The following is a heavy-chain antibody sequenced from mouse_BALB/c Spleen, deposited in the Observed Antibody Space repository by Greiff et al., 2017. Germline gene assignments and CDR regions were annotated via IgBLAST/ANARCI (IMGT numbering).Heavy chain of an antibody. D-gene: IGHD1-2*01. CDR2: IYPYNGGT. CDR1: GYTFTDYN. Sequence: EVQLQESGPELVKPGASVKISCKASGYTFTDYNMHWVKQSHGKSLEWIGYIYPYNGGTGYNQKFKSKATLTVDNSSSTAYMELRSLTSEDSAVYYCARGATATWGAMDYWGQGTSVTVSS. V-gene: IGHV1S29*02. CDR3: ARGATATWGAMDY. J-gene: IGHJ4*01.